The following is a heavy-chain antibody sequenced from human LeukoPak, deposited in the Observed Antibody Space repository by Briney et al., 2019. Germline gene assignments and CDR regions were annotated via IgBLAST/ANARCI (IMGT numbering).Heavy chain of an antibody. D-gene: IGHD2-21*02. J-gene: IGHJ6*02. CDR1: GFSVSINY. CDR3: AKDGVTGRYYYGMDV. V-gene: IGHV3-53*05. CDR2: IYSGDNT. Sequence: GGSLRLSCAASGFSVSINYMAWVRQAPGKGLEWVSTIYSGDNTDYADSVKGRFTISRDNSKNTLYLQMNSLRAEDTAVYYCAKDGVTGRYYYGMDVWGQGTTVTVSS.